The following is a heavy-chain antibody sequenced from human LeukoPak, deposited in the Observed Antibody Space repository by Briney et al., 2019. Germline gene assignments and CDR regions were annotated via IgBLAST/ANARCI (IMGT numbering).Heavy chain of an antibody. CDR2: IYSSGST. V-gene: IGHV4-61*02. CDR3: ARQYSDILTGYHRGELYWYFDL. J-gene: IGHJ2*01. CDR1: GGSISSDNYY. Sequence: SETLSLTCTVSGGSISSDNYYWGWIRQPAGKGLEWIGRIYSSGSTNYNPSLKSRATISLDTSKNQFSLKLSSVAAADTAVYYCARQYSDILTGYHRGELYWYFDLWGRGTLVTVSS. D-gene: IGHD3-9*01.